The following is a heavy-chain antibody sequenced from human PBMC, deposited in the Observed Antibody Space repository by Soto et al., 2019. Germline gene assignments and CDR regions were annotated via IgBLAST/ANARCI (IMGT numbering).Heavy chain of an antibody. Sequence: LSLTCTVAGGDINSYYWTWIRQPAGKGLEWIGRIYSSGSTKYNPSLQSRVTMSLDTSKNQFSLRLTSVTAADTAVYYCARGQRFSDWFDPWGQGTLVTVSS. V-gene: IGHV4-4*07. D-gene: IGHD3-3*01. J-gene: IGHJ5*02. CDR3: ARGQRFSDWFDP. CDR1: GGDINSYY. CDR2: IYSSGST.